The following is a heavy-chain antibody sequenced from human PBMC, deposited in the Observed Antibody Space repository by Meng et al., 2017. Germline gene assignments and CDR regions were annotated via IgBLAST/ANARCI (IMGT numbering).Heavy chain of an antibody. CDR1: GDSVPSNRAA. J-gene: IGHJ4*02. Sequence: HSAPGLVEPPRTLPTTCAIAGDSVPSNRAAWNWIRQSPSRGLEWLGRTYYRSKWYNDYAVSVKSRITINPDTSKNQFSLQLNSVTPEDTAVYYCAKGAYSGLDYWGQGTLVTVSS. CDR3: AKGAYSGLDY. V-gene: IGHV6-1*01. CDR2: TYYRSKWYN. D-gene: IGHD6-25*01.